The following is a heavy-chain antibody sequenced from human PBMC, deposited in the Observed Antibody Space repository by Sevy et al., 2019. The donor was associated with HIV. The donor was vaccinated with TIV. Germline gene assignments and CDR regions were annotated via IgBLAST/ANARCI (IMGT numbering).Heavy chain of an antibody. CDR1: GYTFTSYG. CDR2: ISGYNANT. V-gene: IGHV1-18*01. Sequence: ASVKVSCKASGYTFTSYGISWVRQAPGQGLEWMGWISGYNANTNYAQKLQGRVTMTTDISTSTAYMELRSLRSDDTAVYYCARDQELYYGLGSRSDGYNWFDPWGQGTLVTVSS. D-gene: IGHD3-10*01. J-gene: IGHJ5*02. CDR3: ARDQELYYGLGSRSDGYNWFDP.